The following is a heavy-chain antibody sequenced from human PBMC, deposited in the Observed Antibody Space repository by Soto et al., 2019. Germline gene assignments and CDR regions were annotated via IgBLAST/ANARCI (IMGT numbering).Heavy chain of an antibody. Sequence: SETLSLTCTVSGGSISSSSYYWGWIRQPPGKGLEWIGYIYYSGSTNYNPSLKSRVTISVDTSKNQFSLKLSSVTAADTAVYYCARSLASSYSSRRNWFDPWGQGTLVTVSS. V-gene: IGHV4-61*05. CDR3: ARSLASSYSSRRNWFDP. J-gene: IGHJ5*02. D-gene: IGHD6-19*01. CDR1: GGSISSSSYY. CDR2: IYYSGST.